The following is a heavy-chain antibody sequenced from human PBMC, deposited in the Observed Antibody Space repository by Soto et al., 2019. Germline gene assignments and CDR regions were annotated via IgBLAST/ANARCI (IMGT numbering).Heavy chain of an antibody. V-gene: IGHV2-70*04. CDR3: ARTQYGYCSGGSCYDY. CDR1: GFSLSTSGMR. CDR2: IDWDDDE. J-gene: IGHJ4*02. Sequence: SGPTLVNPTQTLTLTCTFSGFSLSTSGMRVSWIRQPPGKALEWLARIDWDDDEFYSTSLKTRLTISKYTSKNQVVLIMTNMDPVDTATYYCARTQYGYCSGGSCYDYWGQGTLVTVSS. D-gene: IGHD2-15*01.